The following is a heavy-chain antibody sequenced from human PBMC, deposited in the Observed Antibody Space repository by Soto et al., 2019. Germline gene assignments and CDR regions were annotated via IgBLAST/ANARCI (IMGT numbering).Heavy chain of an antibody. D-gene: IGHD2-15*01. J-gene: IGHJ6*03. CDR1: GYSFTSYW. CDR3: ARQAHIVVVVAATVSYYYYMDV. Sequence: GESLKISCKGSGYSFTSYWIGWVRQMPGQGLEWMGIIYPRDSDTRYSPSFQGQVTISADKSISTAYLQWSSLKASDTAMYYCARQAHIVVVVAATVSYYYYMDVWGKGTSVTDSS. CDR2: IYPRDSDT. V-gene: IGHV5-51*01.